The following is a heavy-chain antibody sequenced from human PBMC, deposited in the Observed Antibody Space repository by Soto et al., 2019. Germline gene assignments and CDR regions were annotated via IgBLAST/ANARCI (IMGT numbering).Heavy chain of an antibody. V-gene: IGHV1-3*01. CDR2: FNAGSGYT. J-gene: IGHJ4*02. D-gene: IGHD5-18*01. Sequence: QVHLVQSGAEVKKPGASVKISCKAAGYTFTSFPMHWVRQAPGRRLEWMGWFNAGSGYTKYSQKFQGRVTITRDTSASTAYMALSSLRSEDTAVYYCTTDSCGYFDYWGQGTLVTVSS. CDR3: TTDSCGYFDY. CDR1: GYTFTSFP.